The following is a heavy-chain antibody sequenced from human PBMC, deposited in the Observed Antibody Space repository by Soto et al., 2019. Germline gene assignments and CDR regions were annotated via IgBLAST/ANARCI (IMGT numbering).Heavy chain of an antibody. Sequence: EVQLVESGGGLAQPGGSLRLSCAASGFTFSSYWMHWVRQAPGKGLVWVSRINSDGSSTSYADSVKGRFTISRDNAKNTLYLQMNSLRDEDTAVYYCVRTSLVVAAATREDYWGQGTLVTVSS. V-gene: IGHV3-74*01. CDR1: GFTFSSYW. D-gene: IGHD2-15*01. CDR2: INSDGSST. CDR3: VRTSLVVAAATREDY. J-gene: IGHJ4*02.